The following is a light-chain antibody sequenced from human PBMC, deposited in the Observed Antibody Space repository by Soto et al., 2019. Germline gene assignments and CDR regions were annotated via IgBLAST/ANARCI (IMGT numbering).Light chain of an antibody. CDR3: QSYDTLLGGRI. CDR2: GDT. V-gene: IGLV1-40*01. J-gene: IGLJ2*01. Sequence: QSVLTQPPSVSGAPGQRVTISCTGSSSNIGAGSYVHWYQHLPGTAPKVLIFGDTNRRSGVPGRFSGSKSGSSASLAITGLEAEDEVDYYSQSYDTLLGGRIFGGGTKLPVL. CDR1: SSNIGAGSY.